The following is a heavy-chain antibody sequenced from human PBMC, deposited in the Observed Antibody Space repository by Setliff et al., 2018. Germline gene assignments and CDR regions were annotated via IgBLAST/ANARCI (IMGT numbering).Heavy chain of an antibody. V-gene: IGHV4-34*01. CDR2: INHSGST. J-gene: IGHJ3*02. Sequence: SETLSLTCAVYGESFSGHYWSWIRQPPGKGLEWIGEINHSGSTNYNPSLKSRVTISVDTSKNQFSLKVSSVTAADTAVYYCARHENDYGDYDDAFDIWGQGTMVT. CDR1: GESFSGHY. CDR3: ARHENDYGDYDDAFDI. D-gene: IGHD4-17*01.